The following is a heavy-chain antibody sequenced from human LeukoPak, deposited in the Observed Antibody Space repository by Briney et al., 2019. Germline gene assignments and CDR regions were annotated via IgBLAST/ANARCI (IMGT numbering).Heavy chain of an antibody. Sequence: ASVKVSCKASGYTFTSYDINWVRQATGQGLEWMGWMNPNSGNTGYAQKFQGRVTMTRNTSISTAYVELSSLRSEDTAVYYCARKDDILTGIDYWGQGTLVTVSS. CDR3: ARKDDILTGIDY. CDR2: MNPNSGNT. CDR1: GYTFTSYD. J-gene: IGHJ4*02. V-gene: IGHV1-8*01. D-gene: IGHD3-9*01.